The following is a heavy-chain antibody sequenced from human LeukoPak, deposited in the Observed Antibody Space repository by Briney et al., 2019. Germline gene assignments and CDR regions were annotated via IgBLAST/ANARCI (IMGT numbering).Heavy chain of an antibody. J-gene: IGHJ4*02. CDR1: GFTFTKFW. CDR3: ARESSYGDFDY. D-gene: IGHD5-18*01. V-gene: IGHV3-7*01. CDR2: IQEDGKKE. Sequence: GESLRLSCEASGFTFTKFWMSWVRQAPGKGLEWVANIQEDGKKENYVDSVRGRFTISRDNAKNSIYLQMNSLRVEDTAVYYCARESSYGDFDYWGQGTLVTVSS.